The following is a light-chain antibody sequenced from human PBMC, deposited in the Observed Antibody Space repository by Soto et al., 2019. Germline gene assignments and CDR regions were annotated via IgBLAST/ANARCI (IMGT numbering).Light chain of an antibody. V-gene: IGKV1-5*01. J-gene: IGKJ1*01. CDR3: QQYHSYWT. Sequence: DVQMTQSPSTLSASVGDRVTITCRASHSISSCLAWYQQKPGKAPKLLIYDASSLESGVPQRFSGSGSGTDFTLTISSLQTDDFSTYYCQQYHSYWTFGQGTKVDIK. CDR1: HSISSC. CDR2: DAS.